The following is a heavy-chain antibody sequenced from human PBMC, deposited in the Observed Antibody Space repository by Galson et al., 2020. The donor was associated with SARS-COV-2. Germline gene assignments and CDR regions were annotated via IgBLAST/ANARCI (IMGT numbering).Heavy chain of an antibody. CDR1: GFTFSSYD. CDR3: ARMGVAALAGYYYGMDV. J-gene: IGHJ6*02. D-gene: IGHD6-6*01. CDR2: IGTAGDT. V-gene: IGHV3-13*04. Sequence: GESLKISCAASGFTFSSYDMHWVRQATGKGLEWVSAIGTAGDTYYLGSVKGRFTISRENAKNSLYLQMNSLRAGDTAVYYCARMGVAALAGYYYGMDVWGQGTTVTVSS.